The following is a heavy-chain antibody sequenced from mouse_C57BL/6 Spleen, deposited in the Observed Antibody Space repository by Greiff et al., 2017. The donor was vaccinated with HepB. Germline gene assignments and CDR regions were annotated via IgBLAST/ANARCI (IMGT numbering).Heavy chain of an antibody. CDR3: ARRLPDYAMDY. J-gene: IGHJ4*01. CDR2: IRNKANGYTT. D-gene: IGHD2-4*01. Sequence: EVQVVESGGGLVQPGGSLSLSCAASGFTFTDYYMSWVRQPPGKALEWLGFIRNKANGYTTEYSASVKGRFTISRDNSQSILYLQMNALRAEDSATYYCARRLPDYAMDYWGQGTSVTVSS. V-gene: IGHV7-3*01. CDR1: GFTFTDYY.